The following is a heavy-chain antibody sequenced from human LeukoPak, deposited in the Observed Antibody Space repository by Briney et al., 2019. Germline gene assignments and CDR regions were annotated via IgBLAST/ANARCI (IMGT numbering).Heavy chain of an antibody. CDR3: ALSLLGIDYFDY. CDR1: GYTFTGYY. CDR2: INPNSGGT. J-gene: IGHJ4*02. D-gene: IGHD7-27*01. V-gene: IGHV1-2*06. Sequence: ASVKVSCKASGYTFTGYYMHWVRQAPGQGLEWMGRINPNSGGTNYAQEFQGRVTMTRDTSISTAYMELSRLRSDDTAVYYCALSLLGIDYFDYWGQGTLVTVSS.